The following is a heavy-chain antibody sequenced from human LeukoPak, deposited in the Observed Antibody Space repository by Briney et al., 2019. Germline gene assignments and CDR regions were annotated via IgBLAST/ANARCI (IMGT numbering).Heavy chain of an antibody. J-gene: IGHJ4*02. CDR2: ISYDGSNK. D-gene: IGHD6-19*01. Sequence: GRSLRLSCAASGFTFGSYAMHWVRQAPGKGLEWVAVISYDGSNKYYADSVKGRFTISRDNSKNTLYLQMNSLRAEDTAVYYCARDLSSAFDYWGQGTLVTVSS. V-gene: IGHV3-30*01. CDR1: GFTFGSYA. CDR3: ARDLSSAFDY.